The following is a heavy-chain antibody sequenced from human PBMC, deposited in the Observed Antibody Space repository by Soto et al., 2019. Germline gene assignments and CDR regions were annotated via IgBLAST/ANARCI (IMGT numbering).Heavy chain of an antibody. Sequence: QVQLQQWGAGPLRPLETLSLTCGVSGGSFSGYYWAWIRQYPGKGLEWIGEINDRGSINYTPSLKSRVSISVATSKKPYSLNLRSVTAADTAVYYCARESHDILTGPPWVWYFDLWGRGTLVTVSS. CDR2: INDRGSI. J-gene: IGHJ2*01. V-gene: IGHV4-34*01. CDR3: ARESHDILTGPPWVWYFDL. CDR1: GGSFSGYY. D-gene: IGHD3-9*01.